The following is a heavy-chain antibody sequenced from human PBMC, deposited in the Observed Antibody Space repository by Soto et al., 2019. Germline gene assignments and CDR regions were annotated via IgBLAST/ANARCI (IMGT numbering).Heavy chain of an antibody. CDR2: ISAYNGNT. V-gene: IGHV1-18*01. CDR1: GYTFTSYG. J-gene: IGHJ6*02. D-gene: IGHD3-3*01. Sequence: QVQLVQSGAEVKKPGASVKVSCKASGYTFTSYGISWVRQAPGQGLEWMGWISAYNGNTNYAQKLQGRVTMTTDTSTSTAYMELRSLRSDDTAVYYCARDGLVFGVVSRSNYYYYGMDVWGQGTTVTVSS. CDR3: ARDGLVFGVVSRSNYYYYGMDV.